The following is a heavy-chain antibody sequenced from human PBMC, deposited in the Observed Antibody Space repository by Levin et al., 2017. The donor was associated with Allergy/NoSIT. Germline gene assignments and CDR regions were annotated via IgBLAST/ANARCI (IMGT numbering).Heavy chain of an antibody. V-gene: IGHV1-69*13. Sequence: SVKVSCKASGGTFSSYAISWVRQAPGQGLEWMGGIIPIFGTANYAQKFQGRVTITADESTSTAYMELSSLRSEDTAVYYCAKAGGRQQLVNNHWFDPWGQGTLVTVSS. CDR2: IIPIFGTA. CDR3: AKAGGRQQLVNNHWFDP. CDR1: GGTFSSYA. D-gene: IGHD6-13*01. J-gene: IGHJ5*02.